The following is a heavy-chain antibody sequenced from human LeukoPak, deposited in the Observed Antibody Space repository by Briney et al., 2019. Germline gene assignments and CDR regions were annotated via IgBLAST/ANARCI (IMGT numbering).Heavy chain of an antibody. D-gene: IGHD6-19*01. Sequence: ASVKVSCKASGYTFTNYAISWVRQAPGQGLEWMGWISAYNGNTNYAQNLQGRVTMTTDTSTSTAYMELRSLRSDDTAVYYCARSGYSSGWFLTLNFDYWGQGTLVTVSS. CDR3: ARSGYSSGWFLTLNFDY. CDR2: ISAYNGNT. CDR1: GYTFTNYA. V-gene: IGHV1-18*01. J-gene: IGHJ4*02.